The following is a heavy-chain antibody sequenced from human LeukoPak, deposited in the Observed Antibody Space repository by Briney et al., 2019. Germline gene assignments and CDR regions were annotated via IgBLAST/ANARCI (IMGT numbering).Heavy chain of an antibody. J-gene: IGHJ5*02. D-gene: IGHD1-26*01. V-gene: IGHV3-7*02. Sequence: PGGSLRLSCAAAGFTFSNYCMAWVRQAPGKGLEWVANIKEGGSAKYYVDSVRGRFTISRDNAKNSLYLQMNSLRAEDTAVYYCARSIVATTFPWFDPWGQGTLVTVSS. CDR3: ARSIVATTFPWFDP. CDR1: GFTFSNYC. CDR2: IKEGGSAK.